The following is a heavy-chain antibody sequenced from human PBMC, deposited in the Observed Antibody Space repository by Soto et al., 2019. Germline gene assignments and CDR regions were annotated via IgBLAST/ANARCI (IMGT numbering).Heavy chain of an antibody. Sequence: EVQLVESGGGLVKPGGSLRLSCAASGFIFNNDWMSWVRQAPGKGLEWVGRIKSKTDGGTTDYAAPVKGRFTISRDDSKNTQYLQMNSLKAEDTALDNCTMQPWLGWAFVQHWGQGPLVTVSS. CDR3: TMQPWLGWAFVQH. D-gene: IGHD6-19*01. CDR2: IKSKTDGGTT. CDR1: GFIFNNDW. V-gene: IGHV3-15*01. J-gene: IGHJ1*01.